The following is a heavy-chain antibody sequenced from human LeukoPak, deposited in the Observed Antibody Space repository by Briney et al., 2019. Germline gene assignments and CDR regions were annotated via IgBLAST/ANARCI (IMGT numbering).Heavy chain of an antibody. D-gene: IGHD6-13*01. V-gene: IGHV1-2*06. CDR2: INPNSGGT. Sequence: ASVKVSCKASGYTFTGYYMHWVRQAPGQGQEWMGRINPNSGGTNHAQKFQGRVTMTRDTSISTAYMELSRLRSDDTAVYYCARDLDSSSWTDYWGQGTLVTVSS. J-gene: IGHJ4*02. CDR1: GYTFTGYY. CDR3: ARDLDSSSWTDY.